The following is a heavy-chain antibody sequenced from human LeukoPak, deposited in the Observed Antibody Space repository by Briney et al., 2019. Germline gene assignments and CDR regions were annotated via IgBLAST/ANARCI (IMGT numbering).Heavy chain of an antibody. Sequence: KPSETLSLTCAVYGGSFSGYYWSWIRQPPGKGLEWIGEINHSGSTNYNPSLKSRVTISVDTSKNQFSLKLSSVTAADTAVCYCARASAPLGYDFWSGRKNWFDPWGQGTLVTVSS. D-gene: IGHD3-3*01. CDR2: INHSGST. V-gene: IGHV4-34*01. CDR3: ARASAPLGYDFWSGRKNWFDP. J-gene: IGHJ5*02. CDR1: GGSFSGYY.